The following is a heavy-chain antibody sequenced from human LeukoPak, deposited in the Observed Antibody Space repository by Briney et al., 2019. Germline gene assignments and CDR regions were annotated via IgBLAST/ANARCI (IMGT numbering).Heavy chain of an antibody. CDR3: ARHWGDIAGAGTGVFDI. CDR2: IHPGDSDT. J-gene: IGHJ3*02. V-gene: IGHV5-51*01. D-gene: IGHD6-13*01. CDR1: GYRFTSYW. Sequence: GESLKISCKGSGYRFTSYWIAWVRPLPRKGLEWMGIIHPGDSDTSHSPSFQGQVTISADKSISTAYLQWSSLKASDTAMYYCARHWGDIAGAGTGVFDIWGQGTKVTVSS.